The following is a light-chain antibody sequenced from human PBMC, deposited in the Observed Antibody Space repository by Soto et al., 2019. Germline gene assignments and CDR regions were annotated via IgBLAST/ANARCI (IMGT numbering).Light chain of an antibody. V-gene: IGKV3-11*01. J-gene: IGKJ1*01. Sequence: VCTKYPATLSLSPGEGGTLSCRASESVTNYLAWYQQKPGQAPRLLVYDVSNRATGTPARFSGGGSGTDFTLTIINLEPEDFAVYYCQQRSDWPWTFGQGTKVDIK. CDR3: QQRSDWPWT. CDR1: ESVTNY. CDR2: DVS.